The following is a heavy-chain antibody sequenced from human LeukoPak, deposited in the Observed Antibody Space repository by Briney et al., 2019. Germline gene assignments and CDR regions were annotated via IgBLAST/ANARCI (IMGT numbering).Heavy chain of an antibody. D-gene: IGHD5-12*01. J-gene: IGHJ4*02. Sequence: GGSLRLSCAASGFTFSSYSMNWVRKAPGKGLEWVSSISSSSSYIYYADSVKGRFTISRDKDKNSLYLQMNSLRAEDTAVYYCARDRIVATPFDYWGQGTLVTVSS. CDR1: GFTFSSYS. V-gene: IGHV3-21*01. CDR3: ARDRIVATPFDY. CDR2: ISSSSSYI.